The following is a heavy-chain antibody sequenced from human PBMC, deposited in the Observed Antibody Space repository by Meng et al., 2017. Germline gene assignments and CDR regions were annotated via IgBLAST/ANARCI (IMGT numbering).Heavy chain of an antibody. CDR1: GFTFSSYW. Sequence: ESLKISCAASGFTFSSYWMHWVRQVPGKGLVWVSHINNDGSATRYADSVKGRFTISRDNAKNTLYLQMNSLRAEDTAVYYCIRVPGKLPYYFDYWGQGTLVTVSS. CDR3: IRVPGKLPYYFDY. J-gene: IGHJ4*02. D-gene: IGHD1-26*01. V-gene: IGHV3-74*01. CDR2: INNDGSAT.